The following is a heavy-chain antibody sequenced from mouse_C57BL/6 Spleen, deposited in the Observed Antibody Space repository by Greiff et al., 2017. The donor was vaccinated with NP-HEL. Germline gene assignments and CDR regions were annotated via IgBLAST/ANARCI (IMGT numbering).Heavy chain of an antibody. Sequence: EVQLQQSGAELVRPGASVKLSCTASGFNIKDDYMHWVKQRPEQGLEWIGWIDPENGDTEYASKFQGKATITADTSSNTAYLQLSSLTSEDTAVYYCPTYYDYAYWGQGTLVTVSA. CDR1: GFNIKDDY. D-gene: IGHD2-4*01. V-gene: IGHV14-4*01. J-gene: IGHJ3*01. CDR3: PTYYDYAY. CDR2: IDPENGDT.